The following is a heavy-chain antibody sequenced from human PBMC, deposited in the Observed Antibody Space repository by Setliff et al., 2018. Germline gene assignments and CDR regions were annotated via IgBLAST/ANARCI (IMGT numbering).Heavy chain of an antibody. CDR2: ISAYNGNT. V-gene: IGHV1-18*01. Sequence: ASVKVSCKASGGPLNSYSFSWVRQAPGQGLEWMGWISAYNGNTNYAQKLQGRLTLTRDTSIRTTYMELATLRSDDTAVYYCARARHFGMDVWGQGTTVTVSS. CDR1: GGPLNSYS. J-gene: IGHJ6*02. CDR3: ARARHFGMDV.